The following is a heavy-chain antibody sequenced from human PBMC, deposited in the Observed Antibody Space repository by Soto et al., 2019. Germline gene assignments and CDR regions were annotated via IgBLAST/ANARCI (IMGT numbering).Heavy chain of an antibody. J-gene: IGHJ6*03. Sequence: ASLKVSCKASGYTFTSYYMHWVRQAPGQGLEWMGIINPSGGSTSYAQKFQGRVTMTRDTSTSTVYMELSSLRSEDTAVYYCARVGGGSGYDSSGYYYYMDVWGKGTTVTVSS. V-gene: IGHV1-46*03. CDR2: INPSGGST. D-gene: IGHD5-12*01. CDR1: GYTFTSYY. CDR3: ARVGGGSGYDSSGYYYYMDV.